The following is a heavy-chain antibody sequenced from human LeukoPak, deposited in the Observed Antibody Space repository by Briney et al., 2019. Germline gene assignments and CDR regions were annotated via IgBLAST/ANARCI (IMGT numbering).Heavy chain of an antibody. Sequence: ASVKVSCKASGYTFTNYTMHWVRQAPGQRLEWMGWIAAGNGNTRYSQKFQDRVTITRDTSASTAYMELSSLRAEDTAVYYCARGPARSGGSCYYWFDPWGQGTLVTVSS. CDR3: ARGPARSGGSCYYWFDP. V-gene: IGHV1-3*01. CDR1: GYTFTNYT. D-gene: IGHD2-15*01. J-gene: IGHJ5*02. CDR2: IAAGNGNT.